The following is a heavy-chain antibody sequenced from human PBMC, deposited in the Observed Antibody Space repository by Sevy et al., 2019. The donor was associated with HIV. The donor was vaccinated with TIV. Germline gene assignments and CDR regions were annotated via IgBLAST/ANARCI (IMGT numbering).Heavy chain of an antibody. D-gene: IGHD3-10*01. CDR3: ARRGNYYGDAFDF. CDR1: GFTFSNYG. CDR2: VSGSGGKR. Sequence: GGSLRLSCAAFGFTFSNYGMTWVRQAPGKGVEWVSSVSGSGGKRYNADSVKGRFTISRDNSKNTLYLQMNSLRAEDTAVYYCARRGNYYGDAFDFWGQGTVVTVSS. V-gene: IGHV3-23*01. J-gene: IGHJ3*01.